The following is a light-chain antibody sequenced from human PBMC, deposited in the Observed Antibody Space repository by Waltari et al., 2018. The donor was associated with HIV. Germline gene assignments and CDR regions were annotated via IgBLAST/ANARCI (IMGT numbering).Light chain of an antibody. CDR3: CSFAGSNFV. Sequence: QSALTQPASVSGSPGQAITISCTGSRRAVGTYDYISWYQQHPGTAPKLIISDVTERPRGISNRFSGSKSGTTASLTSSGLQAEDEAEYFCCSFAGSNFVFGSGTKVTVL. CDR1: RRAVGTYDY. V-gene: IGLV2-23*02. CDR2: DVT. J-gene: IGLJ1*01.